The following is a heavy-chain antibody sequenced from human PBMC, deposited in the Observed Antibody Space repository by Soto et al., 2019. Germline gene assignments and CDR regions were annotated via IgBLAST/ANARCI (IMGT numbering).Heavy chain of an antibody. V-gene: IGHV1-24*01. D-gene: IGHD5-18*01. CDR1: GYTLTELS. Sequence: ASVKVSCKVSGYTLTELSMHWVRQAPGKGLEWMGGFDPEDGETVYAQKFQGRVTMTEDTSTDTAYMELSSLRSEDTAVYYCATGRADSSILPGCFGYSYGYPGAFDIWGQGTMVTVSS. J-gene: IGHJ3*02. CDR2: FDPEDGET. CDR3: ATGRADSSILPGCFGYSYGYPGAFDI.